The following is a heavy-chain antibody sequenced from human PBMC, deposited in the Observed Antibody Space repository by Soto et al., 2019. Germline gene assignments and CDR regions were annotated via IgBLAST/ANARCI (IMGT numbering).Heavy chain of an antibody. CDR2: IWYDGSNK. CDR1: GFTFSNYG. V-gene: IGHV3-33*01. J-gene: IGHJ4*02. Sequence: GGSLRLSXVASGFTFSNYGMHWVRQAPGKGLEWVAVIWYDGSNKYYADSVKGRFTISRDNSKTALSLQMDSLRAEDTAVYYCARGIDYGDYAIDYWGQGSQVTVS. CDR3: ARGIDYGDYAIDY. D-gene: IGHD4-17*01.